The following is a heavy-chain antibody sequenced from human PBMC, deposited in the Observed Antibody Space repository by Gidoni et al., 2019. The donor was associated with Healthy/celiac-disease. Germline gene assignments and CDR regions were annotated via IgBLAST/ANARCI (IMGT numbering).Heavy chain of an antibody. CDR2: IHPSGGST. V-gene: IGHV1-46*01. CDR3: ARSNTRITFEVDY. CDR1: VYPFTSYY. D-gene: IGHD3-16*01. Sequence: QVQLVQSGAEVKKPGAPVKVSCNAYVYPFTSYYMHSVRQAPGQGLEWMGIIHPSGGSTSYEQKCQGRVTMTRDTSTSTVYMELSSLRSEDTAVYYCARSNTRITFEVDYWGQGTLVTVSS. J-gene: IGHJ4*02.